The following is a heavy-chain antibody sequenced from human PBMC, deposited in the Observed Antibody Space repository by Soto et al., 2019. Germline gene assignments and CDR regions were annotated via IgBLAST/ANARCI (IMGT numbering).Heavy chain of an antibody. CDR3: AREHCSGGSCYSGTEY. Sequence: EVQLVESGGGLVKPGGSLRLSCAASGFTFSSYSMNWVRQAPGKGLEWVSSISSSSSYIYYADSVKGRFTISRDNAKNSLYLQMNSLRAEDTAVYYCAREHCSGGSCYSGTEYWGQGTLVTVSS. J-gene: IGHJ4*02. V-gene: IGHV3-21*01. CDR1: GFTFSSYS. CDR2: ISSSSSYI. D-gene: IGHD2-15*01.